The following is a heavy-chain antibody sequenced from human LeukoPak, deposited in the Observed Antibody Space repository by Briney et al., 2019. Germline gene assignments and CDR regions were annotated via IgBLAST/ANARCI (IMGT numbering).Heavy chain of an antibody. CDR3: AKGSSAGRPYYFDN. J-gene: IGHJ4*02. Sequence: GGSLRLSCAASGFTFSSYTMIWVRQAPGKGLEWVSAISHTSEYTYHADSVKGRFTISRDNSKNTLYLQMNSLRAEDTAMYYCAKGSSAGRPYYFDNWGQGTLVTVSS. V-gene: IGHV3-23*01. CDR2: ISHTSEYT. D-gene: IGHD3-10*01. CDR1: GFTFSSYT.